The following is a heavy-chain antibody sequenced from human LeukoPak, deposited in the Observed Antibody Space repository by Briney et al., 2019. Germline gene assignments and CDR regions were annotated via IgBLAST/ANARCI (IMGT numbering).Heavy chain of an antibody. J-gene: IGHJ3*02. CDR3: ARSLRYFDWTARGDAFDI. V-gene: IGHV1-69*05. CDR1: GGTFSSYA. D-gene: IGHD3-9*01. Sequence: ASVKVSCKASGGTFSSYAISWVRQAPGQGLEWMGRIIPIFGTANYAQKSQGRVTITTDESTSTAYMELSSLRSEDTAVYYCARSLRYFDWTARGDAFDIWGQGTMVTVSS. CDR2: IIPIFGTA.